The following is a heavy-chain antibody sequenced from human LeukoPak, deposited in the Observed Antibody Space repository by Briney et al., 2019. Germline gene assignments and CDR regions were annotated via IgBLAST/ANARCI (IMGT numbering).Heavy chain of an antibody. J-gene: IGHJ6*03. V-gene: IGHV1-8*03. CDR3: ASSDCGGDCYYYYDYYMDV. CDR1: GYTFTGYY. CDR2: MNPNSGNT. D-gene: IGHD2-21*02. Sequence: GASVKVSCKASGYTFTGYYMHWVRQAPGQGLEWMGWMNPNSGNTGYAQKFQGRVTITRNTSISTAYMELSSLRSEDTAVYYCASSDCGGDCYYYYDYYMDVWGKGTTVTISS.